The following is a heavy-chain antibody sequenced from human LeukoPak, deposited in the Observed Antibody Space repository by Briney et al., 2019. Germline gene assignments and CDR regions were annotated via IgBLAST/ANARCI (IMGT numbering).Heavy chain of an antibody. CDR1: DGSISSNYY. Sequence: SETLSLTCSVSDGSISSNYYWAWIRQPPGKRLEWIGSIYYGGSTHYNPSLMGRPTVSMDTSRNQFSLRLTSVTAADTAVYYCSRRGLTVPATWGRGTTVTVS. CDR3: SRRGLTVPAT. J-gene: IGHJ6*02. CDR2: IYYGGST. D-gene: IGHD6-19*01. V-gene: IGHV4-39*01.